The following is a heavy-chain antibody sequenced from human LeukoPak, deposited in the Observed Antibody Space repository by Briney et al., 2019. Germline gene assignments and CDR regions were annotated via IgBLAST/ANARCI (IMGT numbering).Heavy chain of an antibody. D-gene: IGHD5-12*01. CDR2: ISAYNGNT. V-gene: IGHV1-18*01. CDR1: GYTFTSYG. J-gene: IGHJ4*02. Sequence: ASVKVSCKASGYTFTSYGISWVLQAPGQGLEWMGWISAYNGNTNYAQKLQGRVTMTTDTSTSTAYMELRSLRSDDTAVYYCARAGGYDPSTLVDYWGQGTLVTVSS. CDR3: ARAGGYDPSTLVDY.